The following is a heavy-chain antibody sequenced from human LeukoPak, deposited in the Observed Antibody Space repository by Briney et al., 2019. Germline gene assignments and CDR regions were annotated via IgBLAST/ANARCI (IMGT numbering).Heavy chain of an antibody. CDR1: GFTFDDYG. Sequence: GSLRLSCAASGFTFDDYGMSWVRQAPGKGLEWVSGINWNGGSTGYADSVKGRFTISRDNAKNSLYLQMNSLRAEDTALYYCARDKHYDSSGYHLNWGQGTLVTVSS. J-gene: IGHJ4*02. D-gene: IGHD3-22*01. CDR2: INWNGGST. CDR3: ARDKHYDSSGYHLN. V-gene: IGHV3-20*04.